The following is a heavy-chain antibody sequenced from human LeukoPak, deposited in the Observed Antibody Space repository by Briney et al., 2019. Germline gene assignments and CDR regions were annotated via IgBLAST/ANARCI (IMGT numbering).Heavy chain of an antibody. Sequence: PGGSLRLSCSASGFTFSNYAMTWVRQAPGKGLEWVSAISGSGGRTYDADSVKGRFTISRDNSKNTLYLQMNSLRAEDTAVYYCARVRAGYCTSTSCYTGMDVWGQGTTVTVSS. CDR2: ISGSGGRT. V-gene: IGHV3-23*01. J-gene: IGHJ6*02. D-gene: IGHD2-2*01. CDR3: ARVRAGYCTSTSCYTGMDV. CDR1: GFTFSNYA.